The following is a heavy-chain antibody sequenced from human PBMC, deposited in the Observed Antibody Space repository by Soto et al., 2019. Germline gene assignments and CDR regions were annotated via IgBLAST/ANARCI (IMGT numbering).Heavy chain of an antibody. J-gene: IGHJ4*02. V-gene: IGHV3-7*01. D-gene: IGHD2-21*01. CDR1: GFTFSSYW. CDR2: IKQDGSEK. Sequence: GGSLRLSCAASGFTFSSYWMSWVRQAPGKGLEWVANIKQDGSEKYYVDSVKGRFTISRDNAKNSLYLQMNSLRAEDTAVYYCARTDYRGGDYFDYWGQGTLVTVSS. CDR3: ARTDYRGGDYFDY.